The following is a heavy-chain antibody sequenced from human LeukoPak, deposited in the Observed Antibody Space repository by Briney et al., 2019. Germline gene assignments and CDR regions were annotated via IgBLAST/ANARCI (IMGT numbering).Heavy chain of an antibody. CDR3: ARHQKSPKQLEPFDY. V-gene: IGHV4-39*01. CDR1: GGSISSGGYS. CDR2: IYYSGST. D-gene: IGHD6-13*01. Sequence: PSETLSLTCVVSGGSISSGGYSWNWIRQPPGRGLEWIGSIYYSGSTYYNPSLKSRVTISVDTSKNQFSLKLSSVTAADTAVYYCARHQKSPKQLEPFDYWGQGTLVTVSS. J-gene: IGHJ4*02.